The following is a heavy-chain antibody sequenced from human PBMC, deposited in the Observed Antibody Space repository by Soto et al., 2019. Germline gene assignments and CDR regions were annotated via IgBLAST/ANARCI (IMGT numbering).Heavy chain of an antibody. D-gene: IGHD2-2*01. J-gene: IGHJ4*02. V-gene: IGHV1-18*01. Sequence: QVQLVQSGAEVKKPGASVKVSCKASGYTFTSYGISWVRQAPGQGLEWMGWIILYNGNTNYAQKLQGRATMTTDTSPSTAYMELRRLRSDDTAVYCCARNGYCSSTSCLFDYWGQGTLVTVSS. CDR2: IILYNGNT. CDR1: GYTFTSYG. CDR3: ARNGYCSSTSCLFDY.